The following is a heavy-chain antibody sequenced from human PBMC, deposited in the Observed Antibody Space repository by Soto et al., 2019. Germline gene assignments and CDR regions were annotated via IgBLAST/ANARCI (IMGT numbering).Heavy chain of an antibody. J-gene: IGHJ6*02. CDR1: GFTFSSYA. Sequence: EVQLLESGGGLVQPGGSLRLSCAASGFTFSSYAMSWVRQAPGKGLEWVSAISGSGGTTYYTDSVKGRFTISRDNSKNTLYLQLNSLRVEDTAGYYCAKYFSSTSCLVVYGMDVWGQGTRVTGSS. CDR2: ISGSGGTT. V-gene: IGHV3-23*01. CDR3: AKYFSSTSCLVVYGMDV. D-gene: IGHD2-2*01.